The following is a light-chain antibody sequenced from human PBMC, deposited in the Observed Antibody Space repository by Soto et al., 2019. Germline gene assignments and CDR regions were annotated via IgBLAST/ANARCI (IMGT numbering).Light chain of an antibody. Sequence: IVLTQSPGTLSLSPGERATLSCRASQSVTSSSLAWYQQKPGQAPSLLIYGASNRATGIPDRFSGSGSGTDFTLTISRLEPEDFAVYYCQQYGSSPYTFGQGTKLEIK. V-gene: IGKV3-20*01. CDR1: QSVTSSS. CDR2: GAS. J-gene: IGKJ2*01. CDR3: QQYGSSPYT.